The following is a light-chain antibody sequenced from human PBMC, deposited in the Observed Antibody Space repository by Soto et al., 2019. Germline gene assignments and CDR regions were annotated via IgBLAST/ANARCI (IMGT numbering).Light chain of an antibody. CDR3: GSYTISSTLMI. Sequence: QSALTQPASVSGSPGQSITISCSGTPSDIGAYNYVSWYQHLPGKAPTVIIYDVTNRPSGVSSRLSGSKSGTTASLTISGLQAEDEANYYCGSYTISSTLMIFGGGTKLTVL. CDR1: PSDIGAYNY. V-gene: IGLV2-14*03. CDR2: DVT. J-gene: IGLJ2*01.